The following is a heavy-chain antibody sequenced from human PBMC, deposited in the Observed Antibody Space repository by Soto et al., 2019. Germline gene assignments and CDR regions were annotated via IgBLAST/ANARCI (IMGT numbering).Heavy chain of an antibody. Sequence: SGPTLVNPTQTLTLTCTFSGFSLSTSGVGVGWIRQPPGKALEWLAVIYWNDDKRYSPSLRSRLTITKDTSKNQVVLTMTKMDPVDTATYYCAQIIADTGMVYVFDMWGQGTMVTVSS. D-gene: IGHD5-18*01. V-gene: IGHV2-5*01. CDR1: GFSLSTSGVG. CDR2: IYWNDDK. J-gene: IGHJ3*02. CDR3: AQIIADTGMVYVFDM.